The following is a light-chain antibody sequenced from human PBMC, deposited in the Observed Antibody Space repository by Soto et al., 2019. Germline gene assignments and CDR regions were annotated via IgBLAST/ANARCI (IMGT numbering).Light chain of an antibody. V-gene: IGKV1-5*03. J-gene: IGKJ1*01. CDR1: ESVSRW. Sequence: DTQMTQSPSTLSASVGDRVTIACRVNESVSRWLAWYQQKPGKAPKLLIYKASILESGVPSRFSGSGSGTELTLTISSLQPDDFATYYCQQFTGYSRTFGQGTKVDIK. CDR2: KAS. CDR3: QQFTGYSRT.